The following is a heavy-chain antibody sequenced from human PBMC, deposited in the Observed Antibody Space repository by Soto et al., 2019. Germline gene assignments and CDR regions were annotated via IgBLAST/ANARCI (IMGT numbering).Heavy chain of an antibody. CDR3: ARMDTAMVSPYDY. CDR1: GYSFTSYW. V-gene: IGHV5-10-1*01. CDR2: IDPSDSYT. D-gene: IGHD5-18*01. J-gene: IGHJ4*02. Sequence: GESLKISCKGSGYSFTSYWISWVRQMPGKGLEWMGRIDPSDSYTNYSPSFQGHVTISADKSISTAYLQWSSLKASDTAMYYCARMDTAMVSPYDYWGQGTLVTVSS.